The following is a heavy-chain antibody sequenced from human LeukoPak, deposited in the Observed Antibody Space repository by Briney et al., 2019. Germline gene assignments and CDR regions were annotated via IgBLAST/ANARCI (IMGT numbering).Heavy chain of an antibody. V-gene: IGHV3-23*01. Sequence: GGSLRLSFAASGFTFSSYAMSWVRQGPGKGLEWVSAISGRGGSTYYGDSGKGRFTISRDNSKTTLYFQMESLRAEDTAVYYCAKPREYYDILTGYYKNYFDYWGQGTLVTVSS. CDR1: GFTFSSYA. CDR2: ISGRGGST. CDR3: AKPREYYDILTGYYKNYFDY. J-gene: IGHJ4*02. D-gene: IGHD3-9*01.